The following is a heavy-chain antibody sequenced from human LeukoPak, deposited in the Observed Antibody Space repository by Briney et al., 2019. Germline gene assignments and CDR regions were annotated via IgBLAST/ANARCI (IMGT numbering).Heavy chain of an antibody. J-gene: IGHJ4*02. D-gene: IGHD5-12*01. V-gene: IGHV4-39*02. CDR2: MYYSGTN. Sequence: SETLSLTCTVSGGSISSSSYYWGWIRQPPGKGLEWIGSMYYSGTNYYNPSLKSRVTISVDTSKNQFSLKLSSVTAADTAVYYCARDSGKWRSPPYFDYWGQGTLVTVSS. CDR3: ARDSGKWRSPPYFDY. CDR1: GGSISSSSYY.